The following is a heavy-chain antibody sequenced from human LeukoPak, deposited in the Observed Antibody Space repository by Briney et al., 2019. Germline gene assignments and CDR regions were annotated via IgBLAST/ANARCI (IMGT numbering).Heavy chain of an antibody. CDR2: INAGNGNT. V-gene: IGHV1-3*01. D-gene: IGHD3-22*01. J-gene: IGHJ3*02. Sequence: ASVKVSCKASGYTFTSYAMHWVRQAPGQRLEWMGWINAGNGNTKYSQKFQGRVTITRDTSASTAYMELSSLRSEDTAVYYCARDRWPYYYDSSGYPYAFDIWGQGTMVTVSS. CDR3: ARDRWPYYYDSSGYPYAFDI. CDR1: GYTFTSYA.